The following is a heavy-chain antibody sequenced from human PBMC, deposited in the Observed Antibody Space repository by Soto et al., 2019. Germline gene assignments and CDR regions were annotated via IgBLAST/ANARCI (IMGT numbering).Heavy chain of an antibody. D-gene: IGHD2-21*02. CDR1: GFTFSNYE. CDR2: ISGSGSLI. V-gene: IGHV3-48*03. J-gene: IGHJ4*02. Sequence: EVQLVESGGDLVQPGGSLRLSCAASGFTFSNYEMNWVRQGPGKGLEWISYISGSGSLIYYADSVRGRFTISRDSAKNSLYLQMNSLSAEDTTVYYCAREEINCGGDCYSLWGQGTLVTVSS. CDR3: AREEINCGGDCYSL.